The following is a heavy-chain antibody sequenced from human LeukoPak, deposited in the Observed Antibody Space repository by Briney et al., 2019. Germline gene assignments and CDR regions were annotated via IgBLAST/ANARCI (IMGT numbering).Heavy chain of an antibody. CDR2: IYYSGTT. J-gene: IGHJ4*02. CDR1: GGAFTSSTYY. CDR3: ARRDIVTTINT. V-gene: IGHV4-39*01. D-gene: IGHD5-12*01. Sequence: SETLSLTCTVSGGAFTSSTYYWVWIRQPPGKGLEWIASIYYSGTTHYNPSLNSRVTILADTSKNQFSLKLNSVTAADTAVYYCARRDIVTTINTWGQGTLVTVSS.